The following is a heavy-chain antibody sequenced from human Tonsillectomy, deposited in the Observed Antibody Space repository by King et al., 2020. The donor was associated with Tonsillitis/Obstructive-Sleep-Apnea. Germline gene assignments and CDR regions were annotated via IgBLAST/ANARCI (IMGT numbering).Heavy chain of an antibody. D-gene: IGHD4-23*01. CDR1: GFIFSSYG. Sequence: VQLVESGGGVVQPGRSLRLSCAASGFIFSSYGMHWVRQAPGKGLEGVAVISYDGSDKYYADSVKGRFTISRDNSKNTLYLQMNSLRAVETAVYYCAKVLSVTPSYYYYYMDVWGKGTTVSVSS. CDR2: ISYDGSDK. V-gene: IGHV3-30*18. J-gene: IGHJ6*03. CDR3: AKVLSVTPSYYYYYMDV.